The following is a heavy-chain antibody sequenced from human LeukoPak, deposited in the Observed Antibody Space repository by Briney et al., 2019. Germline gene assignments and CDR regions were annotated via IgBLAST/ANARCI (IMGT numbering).Heavy chain of an antibody. J-gene: IGHJ6*04. CDR2: IKSRTDGGTT. V-gene: IGHV3-15*01. Sequence: TGGSLRLSCAASGFIFSNGWMGWVRQAPGKGLEWVGRIKSRTDGGTTDYAAPVKGRFIISRDDSKNTLYLQMNSLKTEDTAVYYCTTVYCSSTSCYSPRMDVWGKGTTVTVSS. CDR3: TTVYCSSTSCYSPRMDV. D-gene: IGHD2-2*02. CDR1: GFIFSNGW.